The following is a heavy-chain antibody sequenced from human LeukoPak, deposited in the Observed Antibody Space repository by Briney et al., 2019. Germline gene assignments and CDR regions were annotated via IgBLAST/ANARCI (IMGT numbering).Heavy chain of an antibody. J-gene: IGHJ4*02. CDR2: ISWNSGSI. D-gene: IGHD6-19*01. CDR3: AKDRFSVAGTGDY. CDR1: GFTFDDYA. Sequence: GGSLRLSCAASGFTFDDYAMHWVRQAPGKGLEWVSGISWNSGSIGYADSVKGRFTISRDNAKNSLYLQMNSLRAEDTALYYCAKDRFSVAGTGDYWGQGTLVTVSS. V-gene: IGHV3-9*01.